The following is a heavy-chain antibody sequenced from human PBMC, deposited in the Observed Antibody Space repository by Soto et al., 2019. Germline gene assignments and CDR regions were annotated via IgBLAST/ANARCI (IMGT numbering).Heavy chain of an antibody. Sequence: LSLTCTVSGGSISSGGYYWSWIRQHPGKGLEWIGYIYYSGSTYYNPSLKSRVTISVDTSKNQFSLKLSSVTAADTAVYYCARVYYYGSDPRWFDPWGQGTLVTVSS. CDR3: ARVYYYGSDPRWFDP. CDR1: GGSISSGGYY. V-gene: IGHV4-31*03. CDR2: IYYSGST. J-gene: IGHJ5*02. D-gene: IGHD3-10*01.